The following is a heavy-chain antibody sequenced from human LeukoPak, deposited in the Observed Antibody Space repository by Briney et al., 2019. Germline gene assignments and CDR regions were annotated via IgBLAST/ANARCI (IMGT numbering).Heavy chain of an antibody. D-gene: IGHD5-18*01. J-gene: IGHJ6*02. CDR1: GGTLSSSA. CDR3: ARDQGLTAPPPYGLDV. Sequence: SVKVSCKTSGGTLSSSAITWVRQAPGQGLEWMGRIIPALNITSYAQKFQGRVTITADTSTSTAYMELSSLRSEETAVYYCARDQGLTAPPPYGLDVWGQGTTVTVSS. V-gene: IGHV1-69*04. CDR2: IIPALNIT.